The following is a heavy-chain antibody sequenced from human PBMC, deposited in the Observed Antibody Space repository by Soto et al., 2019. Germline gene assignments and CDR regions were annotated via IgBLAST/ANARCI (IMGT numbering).Heavy chain of an antibody. J-gene: IGHJ5*02. Sequence: QVQLVQSGAEVKKPGSSVKVSCKASGGTFSSYTISWVRQAPGQGLEWMGRIIPILGIANYAQKFQGRVTSTADKSTSTAYMEVSSLRSEDTAVYYCAREVRGCSSTSCYTGWFDPWGQGTLVTVSS. CDR1: GGTFSSYT. CDR2: IIPILGIA. V-gene: IGHV1-69*08. CDR3: AREVRGCSSTSCYTGWFDP. D-gene: IGHD2-2*02.